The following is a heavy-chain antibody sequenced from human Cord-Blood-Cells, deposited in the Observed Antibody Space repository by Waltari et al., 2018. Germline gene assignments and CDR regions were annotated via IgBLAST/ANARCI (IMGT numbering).Heavy chain of an antibody. J-gene: IGHJ2*01. D-gene: IGHD6-6*01. CDR1: GGSISSSSYY. V-gene: IGHV4-39*01. Sequence: QLQLQESGPGLVKPSETLSPTCTVSGGSISSSSYYWGWIRQPPGKGLEWIGSIYYSGSTYYNPSLKSRVTISVDTSKNQFSLKLSSVTAADTAVYYCARRRSSSSWYFDLWGRGTLVTVSS. CDR2: IYYSGST. CDR3: ARRRSSSSWYFDL.